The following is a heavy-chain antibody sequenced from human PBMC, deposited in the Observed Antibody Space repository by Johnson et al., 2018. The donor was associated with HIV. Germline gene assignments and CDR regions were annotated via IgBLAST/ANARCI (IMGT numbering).Heavy chain of an antibody. V-gene: IGHV3-33*06. Sequence: QVQLVESGGGVVQPGTSLRLSCVASGFTFNSYAMHWVRQAPGKGLEWLSVIWSDGSNEYYADSVKGRFTISRDNSKNTLYLHMSSLRLEDTAVYYCAKGQVARGAFDIWGQGTTVTVSS. CDR3: AKGQVARGAFDI. CDR2: IWSDGSNE. J-gene: IGHJ3*02. CDR1: GFTFNSYA.